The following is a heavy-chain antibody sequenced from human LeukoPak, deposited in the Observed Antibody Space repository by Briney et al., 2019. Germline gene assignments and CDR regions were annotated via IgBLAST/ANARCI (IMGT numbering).Heavy chain of an antibody. Sequence: SETLSLTCTVSGGSISSYYWSWIRLPPGKGLEWVGYIYYSGSTNYNPSLKSRVTISVDTSKNQFSLKLSSVTAADTAVYYCARAYYDFWSGWDFDYWGQGTMVTVSS. V-gene: IGHV4-59*01. J-gene: IGHJ4*02. D-gene: IGHD3-3*01. CDR3: ARAYYDFWSGWDFDY. CDR2: IYYSGST. CDR1: GGSISSYY.